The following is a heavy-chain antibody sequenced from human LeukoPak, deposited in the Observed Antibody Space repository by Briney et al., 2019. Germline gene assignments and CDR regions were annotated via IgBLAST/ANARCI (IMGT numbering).Heavy chain of an antibody. J-gene: IGHJ1*01. V-gene: IGHV3-30*18. D-gene: IGHD3-10*01. CDR1: GFTFSHYG. CDR3: AKDIITTASRGAPLGD. CDR2: ISYDGGDK. Sequence: GALRLSCAASGFTFSHYGMHWVRQAPGKGLEWVALISYDGGDKYYADSVKGRFTISRDNSKNTLSLQVNSLRAEDTAFYYCAKDIITTASRGAPLGDWGQGTLVTVSS.